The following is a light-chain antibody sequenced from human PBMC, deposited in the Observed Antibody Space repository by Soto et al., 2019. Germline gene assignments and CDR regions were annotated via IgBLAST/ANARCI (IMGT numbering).Light chain of an antibody. V-gene: IGKV3-20*01. Sequence: DIVLTQAPGTLSLSPGERATLSCRASQSVRSSYLAWYQQKPAQAPRLLIYGASSRATGIPDRFSGRGSGTDFTLTISRLEPEEFAVYYCQQYGSSLWTFGQGTKVEIK. CDR3: QQYGSSLWT. J-gene: IGKJ1*01. CDR1: QSVRSSY. CDR2: GAS.